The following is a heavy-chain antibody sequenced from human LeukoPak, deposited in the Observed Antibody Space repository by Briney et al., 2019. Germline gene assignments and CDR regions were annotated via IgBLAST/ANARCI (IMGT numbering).Heavy chain of an antibody. V-gene: IGHV3-7*03. CDR2: IKLDGSEK. J-gene: IGHJ4*02. Sequence: GGSLRLSCVASGFTFGKYWMSWVRQAPGKGLEWVANIKLDGSEKNYVDSVKGRFTISRDNTKNTLYLQMNSLRVEDTAVFYCARDQYDTWSRRGNFDSWGQGTLVIVSS. CDR1: GFTFGKYW. D-gene: IGHD3-3*01. CDR3: ARDQYDTWSRRGNFDS.